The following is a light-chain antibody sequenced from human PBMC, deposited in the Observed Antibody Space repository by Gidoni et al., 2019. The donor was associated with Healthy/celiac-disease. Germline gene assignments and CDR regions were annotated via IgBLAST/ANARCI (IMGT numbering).Light chain of an antibody. J-gene: IGLJ3*02. CDR2: EVS. CDR3: SSYAGSKNLGV. V-gene: IGLV2-8*01. CDR1: SRDVGGYNY. Sequence: QSALTQPPSASGSPGQSVTISCTGTSRDVGGYNYVSWYQQHPGKAPKLMIYEVSKRPSGVPDRFSGSKSGNTASLTVSGLQAEDEADYYCSSYAGSKNLGVFGGGTKLTVL.